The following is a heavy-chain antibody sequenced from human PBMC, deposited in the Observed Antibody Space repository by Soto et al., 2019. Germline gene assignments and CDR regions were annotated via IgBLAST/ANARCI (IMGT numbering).Heavy chain of an antibody. CDR2: IKSKTDGGTT. Sequence: EVQLVESGGGLVKPGGSLRLSCAASGFTFSNAWMSWVRQAPGKGLEWVGRIKSKTDGGTTDYAAPVKGRFTISRDDSKNTLYLQMTSLKTEDTAVYYCTTTAAAGTDYYYGMDVWGQGTTVTVSS. CDR3: TTTAAAGTDYYYGMDV. CDR1: GFTFSNAW. D-gene: IGHD6-13*01. V-gene: IGHV3-15*01. J-gene: IGHJ6*02.